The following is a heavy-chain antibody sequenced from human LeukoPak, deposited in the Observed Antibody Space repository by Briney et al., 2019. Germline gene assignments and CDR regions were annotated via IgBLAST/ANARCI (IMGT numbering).Heavy chain of an antibody. CDR2: INGDGSRT. J-gene: IGHJ4*02. Sequence: PGGSLRLSCAASGFTSSTYWMHWVRQAPGKGLVWVSRINGDGSRTNYTDSVKGRFTISRDNAKNTLFLQMNSLRAEDTAVYYCARGRVVVGASTLYYFDYWGQGTLVTVSP. D-gene: IGHD2-15*01. CDR1: GFTSSTYW. V-gene: IGHV3-74*01. CDR3: ARGRVVVGASTLYYFDY.